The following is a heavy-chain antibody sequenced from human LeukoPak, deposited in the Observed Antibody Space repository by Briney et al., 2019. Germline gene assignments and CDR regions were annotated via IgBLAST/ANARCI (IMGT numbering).Heavy chain of an antibody. Sequence: GASVKVSCKASGYTFSSYAMSWVRQAPGKGLEWVSGLSASGGLTYYSDSVKGRFTISRDNSKNTLDLQMNSLRADDTAVYYCAKGGSNYSEMDYWGQGTLVTVSS. CDR1: GYTFSSYA. CDR3: AKGGSNYSEMDY. D-gene: IGHD4-11*01. CDR2: LSASGGLT. J-gene: IGHJ4*02. V-gene: IGHV3-23*01.